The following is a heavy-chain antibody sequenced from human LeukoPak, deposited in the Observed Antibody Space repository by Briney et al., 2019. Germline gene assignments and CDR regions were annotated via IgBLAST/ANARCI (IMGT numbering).Heavy chain of an antibody. CDR1: GGSISGYY. J-gene: IGHJ4*02. Sequence: PSETLSLTCTVSGGSISGYYWNWIRQPPGKGLEWIGYIYYTGSTSYNPSLKSRVTISLDTSKNQFSLKLSSVTAADTAVYYCARGDPWGLDYWGQGTLVTVSS. V-gene: IGHV4-59*01. CDR3: ARGDPWGLDY. D-gene: IGHD7-27*01. CDR2: IYYTGST.